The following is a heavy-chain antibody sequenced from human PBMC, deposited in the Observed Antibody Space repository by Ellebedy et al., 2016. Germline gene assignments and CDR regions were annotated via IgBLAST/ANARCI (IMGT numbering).Heavy chain of an antibody. Sequence: ASVKVSCKASGYTFTGYYMHWVRQAPGQGLEWMGWINPNSGGTNYAKKFQGWVTMTRDTSISTAYMELSRLRSDDTAVYYCARVGCSGGSCYHYYGMDVWGQGTTVTVSS. CDR3: ARVGCSGGSCYHYYGMDV. V-gene: IGHV1-2*04. D-gene: IGHD2-15*01. CDR1: GYTFTGYY. CDR2: INPNSGGT. J-gene: IGHJ6*02.